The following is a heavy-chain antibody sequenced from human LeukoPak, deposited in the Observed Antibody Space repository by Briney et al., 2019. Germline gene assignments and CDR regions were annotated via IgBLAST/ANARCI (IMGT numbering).Heavy chain of an antibody. CDR1: GYTFTGYY. Sequence: ASVKVSCKASGYTFTGYYLHWVRQAPGQGLEWMGWINPNSGGTNYAQNFQGRVTMTRDTSISTAYMELSRLRSDDTAVYYCARIYYNSTGYNSEGGVDYWGQGTLVTVSS. D-gene: IGHD3-22*01. CDR2: INPNSGGT. V-gene: IGHV1-2*02. CDR3: ARIYYNSTGYNSEGGVDY. J-gene: IGHJ4*02.